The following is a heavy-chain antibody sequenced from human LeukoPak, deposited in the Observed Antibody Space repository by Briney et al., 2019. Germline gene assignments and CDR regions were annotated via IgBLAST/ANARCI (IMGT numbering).Heavy chain of an antibody. CDR2: IYPGDSDT. CDR1: GYNFTSYW. CDR3: ARTIAVVGDAYYYAMDV. J-gene: IGHJ6*02. D-gene: IGHD6-13*01. V-gene: IGHV5-51*01. Sequence: GESLKISCKGSGYNFTSYWIGWVRQMPGKGLEWMGIIYPGDSDTRFSPSFEGQVTVSADKSISTAYLQWSSLKASDTAMYYCARTIAVVGDAYYYAMDVWGQGTTVTVSS.